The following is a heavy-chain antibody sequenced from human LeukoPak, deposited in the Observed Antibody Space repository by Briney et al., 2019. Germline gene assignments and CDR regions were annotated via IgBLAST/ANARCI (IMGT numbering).Heavy chain of an antibody. Sequence: GGSLRLSCAASGVTFSFYSMSWVRQAPGKGLEWVSYITSSSTTIYYADSVRGRFTVSRDNAKNSLYLQMNSLGAEDTAVYYCARVAVAGTNWFDPWGQGTLVTVSS. J-gene: IGHJ5*02. CDR3: ARVAVAGTNWFDP. V-gene: IGHV3-48*01. CDR2: ITSSSTTI. CDR1: GVTFSFYS. D-gene: IGHD6-19*01.